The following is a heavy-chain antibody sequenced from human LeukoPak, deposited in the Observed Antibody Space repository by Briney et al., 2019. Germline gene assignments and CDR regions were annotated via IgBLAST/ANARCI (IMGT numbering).Heavy chain of an antibody. Sequence: GGSLRLSCAASGFTFSSFSMNWVRQAPGKGPEWVSAISSSSSYIYYADSVKGRFTISRDNAKNSLYLQMNSLRAEDTAMYYCARHWPSSGRATGKGWFDPWGQGTLVTVSS. V-gene: IGHV3-21*01. CDR2: ISSSSSYI. J-gene: IGHJ5*02. D-gene: IGHD5-24*01. CDR3: ARHWPSSGRATGKGWFDP. CDR1: GFTFSSFS.